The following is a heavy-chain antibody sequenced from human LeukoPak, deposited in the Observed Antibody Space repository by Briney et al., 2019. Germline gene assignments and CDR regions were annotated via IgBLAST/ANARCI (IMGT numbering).Heavy chain of an antibody. CDR1: GYTFTSYD. D-gene: IGHD2-15*01. J-gene: IGHJ4*02. Sequence: ASVKVSCKASGYTFTSYDINWVRQATGQGLEWMGWMNPNSGNTGYAQKFQCRVTITRNTSISTAYIEPSSLRSEDTAVYYCARRPGCSGGSCYSGSPYYFDYWGQGTLVTVSS. CDR3: ARRPGCSGGSCYSGSPYYFDY. V-gene: IGHV1-8*03. CDR2: MNPNSGNT.